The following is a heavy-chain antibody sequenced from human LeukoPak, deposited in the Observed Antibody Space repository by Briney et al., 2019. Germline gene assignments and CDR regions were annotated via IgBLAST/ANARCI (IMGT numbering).Heavy chain of an antibody. CDR1: GYTFTSFG. Sequence: ASVKVSCTASGYTFTSFGISWVRQAPGQGLEWMGWISAYNGNTNYAQKLQGRATMTTDTSTSTAYMELRSLGFNATDVYYIARRSMGGAILRYFDYWGQGTLVTVSS. D-gene: IGHD3-16*01. J-gene: IGHJ4*02. V-gene: IGHV1-18*01. CDR3: ARRSMGGAILRYFDY. CDR2: ISAYNGNT.